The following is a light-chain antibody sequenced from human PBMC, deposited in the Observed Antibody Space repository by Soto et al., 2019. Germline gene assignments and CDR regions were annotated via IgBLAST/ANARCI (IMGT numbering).Light chain of an antibody. J-gene: IGLJ1*01. Sequence: QSVLTQSPSASGTPGQRITIYCSGITSSIGSNAVNWYQQFPGTAPTFLIYNDDQRPSGVPDRFSGSKSGTSASLAISGLHYEDEADYYCATWDDSLNDFVFGNGTKVTVL. CDR1: TSSIGSNA. CDR2: NDD. V-gene: IGLV1-44*01. CDR3: ATWDDSLNDFV.